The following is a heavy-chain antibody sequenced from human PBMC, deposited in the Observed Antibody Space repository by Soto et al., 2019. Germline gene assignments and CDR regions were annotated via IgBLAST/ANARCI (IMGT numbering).Heavy chain of an antibody. J-gene: IGHJ6*02. CDR3: AVRSTYSHYYYAMDV. D-gene: IGHD3-3*01. CDR2: ILPIFGTP. CDR1: GGTFTSYG. Sequence: QVQLVQSGAEVKKPGSSVKVSCKASGGTFTSYGIGWVRQVPGQGLEWMGGILPIFGTPNYAQNFRGRVTITADESTSTAYMELSSLRSEDTAVYYCAVRSTYSHYYYAMDVWGQGTTVTVSS. V-gene: IGHV1-69*01.